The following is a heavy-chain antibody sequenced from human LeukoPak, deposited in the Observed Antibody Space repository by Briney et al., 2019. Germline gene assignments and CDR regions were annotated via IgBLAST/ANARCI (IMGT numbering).Heavy chain of an antibody. Sequence: TGGSLRLSCAVSGITLSNYGMSWVRQAPGKGLEWVAGISGSGGSTNYADSVKGRFSISRENRKNALYLQMNSLRGEDTAVYFCAKRGVVIRVILVGFHKEAYYFDSWGQGALVTVSS. CDR1: GITLSNYG. V-gene: IGHV3-23*01. J-gene: IGHJ4*02. D-gene: IGHD3-22*01. CDR3: AKRGVVIRVILVGFHKEAYYFDS. CDR2: ISGSGGST.